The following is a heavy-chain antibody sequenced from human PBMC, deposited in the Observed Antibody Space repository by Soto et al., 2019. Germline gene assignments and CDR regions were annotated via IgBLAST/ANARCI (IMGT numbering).Heavy chain of an antibody. J-gene: IGHJ4*02. CDR3: ARDTMTTVTTVDY. Sequence: CAGSGFTFSTYTMNWVRQAPGKGLEWVSSISSSSSYIYYADSVKGRFTISRDNAKNSLYLQMNSLRAEDTAVYYCARDTMTTVTTVDYWGQGTLVTVSS. V-gene: IGHV3-21*01. CDR1: GFTFSTYT. CDR2: ISSSSSYI. D-gene: IGHD4-17*01.